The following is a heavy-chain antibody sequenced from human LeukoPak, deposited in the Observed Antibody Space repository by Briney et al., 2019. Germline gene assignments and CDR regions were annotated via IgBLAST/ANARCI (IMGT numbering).Heavy chain of an antibody. CDR2: INHSGSA. CDR1: GGSFSGYY. CDR3: ARDLAVAGTTGY. Sequence: SETLSLTCAVYGGSFSGYYWSWIRQPPGKGLEWIGEINHSGSANYNPSLKRRVTISVDTSKNQFSLKLSSVTAADTAVYYCARDLAVAGTTGYWGQGTLVAVSS. J-gene: IGHJ4*02. D-gene: IGHD6-19*01. V-gene: IGHV4-34*01.